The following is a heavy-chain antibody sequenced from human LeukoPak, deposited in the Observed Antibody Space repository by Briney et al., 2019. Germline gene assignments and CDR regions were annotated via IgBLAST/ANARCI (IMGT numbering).Heavy chain of an antibody. J-gene: IGHJ1*01. V-gene: IGHV1-69*10. CDR3: ARALIVGATIGAFQH. CDR1: GGTFSSYT. CDR2: IIPILCLA. D-gene: IGHD1-26*01. Sequence: SVKVSCKASGGTFSSYTISWVRQAPGQGLEWMGWIIPILCLAKYAQKFQGRVTITADKSTSTAYMELSSLRSEDTAVYYCARALIVGATIGAFQHWGQGTLVTVSS.